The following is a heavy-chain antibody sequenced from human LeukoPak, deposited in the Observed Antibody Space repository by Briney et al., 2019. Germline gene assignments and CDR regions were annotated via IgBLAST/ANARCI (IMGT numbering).Heavy chain of an antibody. CDR2: IVVGSGDT. J-gene: IGHJ4*02. CDR3: AADRDCSSRSCDPHKFDH. Sequence: GASVKVSFKASGFTFTRSAMQWVRQARGQRLEWLGWIVVGSGDTNYAQKFQERVTITRDMSTSTVYMELSSLRSEDTAVYYCAADRDCSSRSCDPHKFDHWGQGTLVTVSS. D-gene: IGHD2-2*01. CDR1: GFTFTRSA. V-gene: IGHV1-58*02.